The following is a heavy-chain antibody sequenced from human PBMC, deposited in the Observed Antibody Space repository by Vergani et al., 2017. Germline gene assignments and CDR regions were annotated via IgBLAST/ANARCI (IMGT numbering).Heavy chain of an antibody. CDR1: GFTFRDYY. D-gene: IGHD3-16*02. V-gene: IGHV3-11*04. CDR3: ASYYDYVWGSYPKDAFDI. Sequence: QVQLVESGGGLVKPGGSLRLSCAASGFTFRDYYMSWIRQAPGKGLEWLSYISSSGSTIYYADSVKGRFTISRDNARNSLYLQMNSLRAEDTAVYYCASYYDYVWGSYPKDAFDIWGQGTMVTVSS. CDR2: ISSSGSTI. J-gene: IGHJ3*02.